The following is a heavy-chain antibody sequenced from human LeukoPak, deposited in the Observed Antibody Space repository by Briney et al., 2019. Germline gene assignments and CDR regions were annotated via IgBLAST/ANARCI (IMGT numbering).Heavy chain of an antibody. D-gene: IGHD4-17*01. J-gene: IGHJ4*02. Sequence: GASEKVSCKASGYTFTGYYMHWVRQAPGQGLEWMGWINPNSGGTNYEQKFQGRVTMTRDPSISTAYMELSRLRSDDTAVYYCARKIRNGACVFDYWGQGTLVTVSS. CDR3: ARKIRNGACVFDY. CDR1: GYTFTGYY. V-gene: IGHV1-2*02. CDR2: INPNSGGT.